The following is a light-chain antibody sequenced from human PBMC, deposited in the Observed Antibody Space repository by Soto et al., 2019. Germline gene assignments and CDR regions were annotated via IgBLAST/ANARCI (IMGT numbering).Light chain of an antibody. J-gene: IGLJ1*01. CDR3: SSYAGTVAYV. CDR2: DVS. V-gene: IGLV2-14*01. Sequence: QSALTQPASVSGSPGQSITISCTGTSSYVGGYNYVSWYQQHPGKAPKLMIYDVSNRPSGVSNRFSGSKSGNTASLTISGLQAEDEADYYCSSYAGTVAYVFGTGTKVTVL. CDR1: SSYVGGYNY.